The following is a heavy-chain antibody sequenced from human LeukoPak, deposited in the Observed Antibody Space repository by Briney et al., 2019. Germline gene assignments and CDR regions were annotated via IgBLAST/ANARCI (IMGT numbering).Heavy chain of an antibody. CDR3: ARPAYRGSYYDAFDI. CDR1: GGSFSGYY. CDR2: INHSGST. V-gene: IGHV4-34*01. D-gene: IGHD1-26*01. Sequence: PSETLSLTCAVYGGSFSGYYWSWIRQPPGKGLEWIGEINHSGSTNYNPSLKSRVTISVDTSKNQFSLKLSSVTAADTAVYYCARPAYRGSYYDAFDIWGQGTMVTVSS. J-gene: IGHJ3*02.